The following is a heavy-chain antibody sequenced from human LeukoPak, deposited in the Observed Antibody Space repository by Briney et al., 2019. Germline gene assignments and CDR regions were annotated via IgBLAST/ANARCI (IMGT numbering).Heavy chain of an antibody. V-gene: IGHV3-23*01. D-gene: IGHD5-18*01. Sequence: GGSLRLSCAASGFTFSSYATSWVRQPPGKGLDWVSAISGSGGSTYYADSVKGRFTISRDNSKNTLYLQMNSLRAEDTAVYYCARKGLDGYSYGYPFDYWGQGTLVTVSS. J-gene: IGHJ4*02. CDR3: ARKGLDGYSYGYPFDY. CDR2: ISGSGGST. CDR1: GFTFSSYA.